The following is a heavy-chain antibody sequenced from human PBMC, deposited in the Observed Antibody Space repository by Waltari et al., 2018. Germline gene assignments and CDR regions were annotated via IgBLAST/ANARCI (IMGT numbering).Heavy chain of an antibody. D-gene: IGHD6-13*01. CDR2: IDNSAHT. Sequence: QVQLQESGPGLVKPSETLSLTCNVSGTSTRDYYWTWVRQPPGKGLEWIGYIDNSAHTYYSPSLKSRVSIWADTSKNQFSLEVRSVTAADTAVYYCARAKRLAEAGIIEHWGQVTLVTVSA. J-gene: IGHJ4*02. V-gene: IGHV4-59*01. CDR1: GTSTRDYY. CDR3: ARAKRLAEAGIIEH.